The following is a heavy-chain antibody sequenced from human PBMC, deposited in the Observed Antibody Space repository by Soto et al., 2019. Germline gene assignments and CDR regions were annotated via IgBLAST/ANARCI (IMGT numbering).Heavy chain of an antibody. CDR2: ISSSGPTM. CDR3: AIAHGGGYFQQ. Sequence: QVLLVESGGGLVKPGGSLRLSCAASGFTFSDYYTSWIRQAPGKGLEWGSCISSSGPTMYYAASVKGRFTISRDNAKDSPCLQTNSLRAEDRACYFCAIAHGGGYFQQGGQGTVVTVSS. D-gene: IGHD3-10*01. J-gene: IGHJ1*01. V-gene: IGHV3-11*01. CDR1: GFTFSDYY.